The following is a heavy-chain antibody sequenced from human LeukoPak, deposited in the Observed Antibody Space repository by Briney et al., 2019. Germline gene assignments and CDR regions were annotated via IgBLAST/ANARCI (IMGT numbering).Heavy chain of an antibody. Sequence: GGSLRLSCVGSGFMFNNYWMNWVRQAPGKGLEWVGSIRQDGNEKYYADSVRGRFTISRDNAKNSVYLQMNSLSADDTAVYYCSGTTGWYFDYWGQGILVTVSS. CDR1: GFMFNNYW. CDR3: SGTTGWYFDY. V-gene: IGHV3-7*01. CDR2: IRQDGNEK. D-gene: IGHD2/OR15-2a*01. J-gene: IGHJ4*02.